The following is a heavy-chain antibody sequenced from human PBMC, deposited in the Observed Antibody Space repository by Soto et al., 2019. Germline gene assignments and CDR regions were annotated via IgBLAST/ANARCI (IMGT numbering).Heavy chain of an antibody. J-gene: IGHJ5*02. CDR1: GFTLSDYW. D-gene: IGHD3-22*01. Sequence: PGGSLRLSCAASGFTLSDYWMTWVRQAPGKGLEWVAHMKQDGSEKYYVDSVKGRFTISRDNAKNSLYLQMNSLRADDTAVYYRARERHYYDSGGYIAHWGQGTPVTVSS. V-gene: IGHV3-7*03. CDR3: ARERHYYDSGGYIAH. CDR2: MKQDGSEK.